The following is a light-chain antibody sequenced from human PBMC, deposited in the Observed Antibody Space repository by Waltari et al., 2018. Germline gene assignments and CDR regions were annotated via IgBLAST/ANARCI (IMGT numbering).Light chain of an antibody. CDR1: QSVVYSATNKNY. CDR2: WAS. J-gene: IGKJ2*01. CDR3: QEFYTTAYT. Sequence: IVSTQSPDSLAGSLCEVATLTCKSSQSVVYSATNKNYLAWYQQQPGQPPKLLIYWASTRESGVPDRFSGSGSASDFTLTISSLQAEDVAVYYCQEFYTTAYTFGQGTKLEIK. V-gene: IGKV4-1*01.